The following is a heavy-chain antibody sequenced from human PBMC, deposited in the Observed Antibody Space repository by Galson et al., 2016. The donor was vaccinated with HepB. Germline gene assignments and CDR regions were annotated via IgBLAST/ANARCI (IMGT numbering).Heavy chain of an antibody. CDR1: GFTFRTYN. Sequence: SLRLSCAASGFTFRTYNMNWVRQAPGKGLDWVSSIDSSSSYIYYADSLKGRFTISRDNAKNSLYLQMNSLRAEDTAVDYCARDGHGDHYGMDVWGQGTTVTVSS. V-gene: IGHV3-21*01. J-gene: IGHJ6*02. CDR3: ARDGHGDHYGMDV. CDR2: IDSSSSYI. D-gene: IGHD7-27*01.